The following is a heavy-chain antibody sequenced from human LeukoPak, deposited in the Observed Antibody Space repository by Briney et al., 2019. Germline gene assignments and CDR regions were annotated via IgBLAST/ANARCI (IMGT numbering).Heavy chain of an antibody. J-gene: IGHJ4*02. CDR2: IYPDDSDT. D-gene: IGHD3/OR15-3a*01. V-gene: IGHV5-51*01. CDR3: ARHGGYNIWTCTQRGFDS. Sequence: GESLKISCKGSGDTFTTYWIGWVRQMPGKGLEWMGIIYPDDSDTRYSPSFQGQVTISADKSINTAYLQWSSLKASDTAIYYCARHGGYNIWTCTQRGFDSWGQGTLVTVSS. CDR1: GDTFTTYW.